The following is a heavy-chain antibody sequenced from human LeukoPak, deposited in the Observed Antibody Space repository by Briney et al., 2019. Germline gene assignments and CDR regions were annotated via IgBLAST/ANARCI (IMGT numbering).Heavy chain of an antibody. CDR1: GGTFSSYA. D-gene: IGHD2-15*01. J-gene: IGHJ4*02. V-gene: IGHV1-69*05. Sequence: ASVKGSCKASGGTFSSYAISWVRQAPGQGLEWMGRIIPIFGTANYAQKFQGRVTITTDESTSTAYMELSSLRSEDTAVYYCARTNLGYCSGGSCYYFDYWGQGTLVTVSS. CDR2: IIPIFGTA. CDR3: ARTNLGYCSGGSCYYFDY.